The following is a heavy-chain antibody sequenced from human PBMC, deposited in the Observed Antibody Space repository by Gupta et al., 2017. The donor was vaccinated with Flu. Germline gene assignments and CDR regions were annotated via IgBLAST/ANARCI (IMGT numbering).Heavy chain of an antibody. CDR1: GGSVSSRGSY. V-gene: IGHV4-31*03. CDR3: VRGRHNNYVPLDV. CDR2: IFYNGGT. D-gene: IGHD4-4*01. Sequence: QVQLQESGPGLVKPSQTLSLTCTVSGGSVSSRGSYWSWVRQLPGKGLEWIGYIFYNGGTLYSPALKSRVTISMEMSQTQFSLKLTSVTAADTAVYYCVRGRHNNYVPLDVWGQGTTSPSP. J-gene: IGHJ6*02.